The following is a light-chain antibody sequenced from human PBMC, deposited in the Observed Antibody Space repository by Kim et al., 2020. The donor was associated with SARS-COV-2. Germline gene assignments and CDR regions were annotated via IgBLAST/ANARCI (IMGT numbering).Light chain of an antibody. CDR3: QVGESGSGQYV. Sequence: SYELTQPPSVSVAPGKTASITCGRNNIGSKDVHWYQQKPGQAPVLVIYYDSDRPSGIPERFSGSNSGNTATLTISRVEAGDEADYYCQVGESGSGQYVFG. CDR2: YDS. CDR1: NIGSKD. V-gene: IGLV3-21*01. J-gene: IGLJ1*01.